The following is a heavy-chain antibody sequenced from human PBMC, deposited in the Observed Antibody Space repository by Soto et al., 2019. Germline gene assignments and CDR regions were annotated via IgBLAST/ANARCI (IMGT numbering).Heavy chain of an antibody. CDR2: ISSSGGTM. CDR3: ARGGITMVRGVIIKGYFDY. CDR1: GFTFSNFE. Sequence: EVQLVESGGGLLQPGGSLRLSCAASGFTFSNFEMNWVRQAPGKGLEWLSYISSSGGTMYYADSVKGRFTISRDNAQNSLYLQMNSLRAEDTAVYYCARGGITMVRGVIIKGYFDYWGQGTLVTVSS. J-gene: IGHJ4*02. V-gene: IGHV3-48*03. D-gene: IGHD3-10*01.